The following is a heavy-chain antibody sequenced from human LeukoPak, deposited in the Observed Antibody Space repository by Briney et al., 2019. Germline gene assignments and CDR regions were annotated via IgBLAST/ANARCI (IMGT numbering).Heavy chain of an antibody. Sequence: GASVKVSCKASGYTFTSYYMHWVRQAPGQGLEWMGIINPSGGSTSYAQKFQGRVTMTRDTSISTAYMELSRLRSDDTAVYYCASGFDIYYFDYWGQGTLVTVSS. CDR3: ASGFDIYYFDY. CDR1: GYTFTSYY. V-gene: IGHV1-46*01. CDR2: INPSGGST. J-gene: IGHJ4*02. D-gene: IGHD3-9*01.